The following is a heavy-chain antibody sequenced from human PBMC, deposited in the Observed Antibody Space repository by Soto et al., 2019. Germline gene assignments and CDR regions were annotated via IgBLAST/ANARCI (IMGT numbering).Heavy chain of an antibody. CDR1: EFTFSAYA. V-gene: IGHV3-23*01. J-gene: IGHJ2*01. CDR2: IYASGVST. Sequence: EVEMLESGGDLVQPGGSLRLSCAASEFTFSAYALAWVRQTPGKGLEWVAAIYASGVSTFYADSVKGRFTISRDTSRNSLYLQMNSLGVDDTAMYYCAREGFRYWYFDLWGRGSLVTVSS. D-gene: IGHD1-26*01. CDR3: AREGFRYWYFDL.